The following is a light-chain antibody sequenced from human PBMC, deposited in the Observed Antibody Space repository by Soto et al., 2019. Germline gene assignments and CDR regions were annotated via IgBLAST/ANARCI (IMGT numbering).Light chain of an antibody. CDR3: QQFHTFPAG. J-gene: IGKJ5*01. Sequence: DIQLTQSPSFLSASVGDRVTITCRASQGISRYLAWYQQKPGXAPXLLXXXAXXXQXGXNSRFSGSGSGTEFTPKISSLQPEDFATYYCQQFHTFPAGFGHGTRLEIK. V-gene: IGKV1-9*01. CDR2: XAX. CDR1: QGISRY.